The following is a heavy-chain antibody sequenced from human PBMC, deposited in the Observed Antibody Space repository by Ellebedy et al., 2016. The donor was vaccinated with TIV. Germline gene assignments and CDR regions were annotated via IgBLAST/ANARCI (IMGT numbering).Heavy chain of an antibody. V-gene: IGHV5-51*01. J-gene: IGHJ5*02. CDR2: VYPGDSDA. CDR3: ARQGGGWELERPLNH. CDR1: GYRFSSFW. Sequence: GESLKISCQGSGYRFSSFWVGWVRQLPGKGLEWMGVVYPGDSDARYSPSFRGQVTISADKSIDTVYLQWRSLRASDTAIYYCARQGGGWELERPLNHWGQGTLVTVSS. D-gene: IGHD1-1*01.